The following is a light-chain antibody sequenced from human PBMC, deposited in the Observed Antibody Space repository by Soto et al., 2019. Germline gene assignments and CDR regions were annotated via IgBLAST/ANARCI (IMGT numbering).Light chain of an antibody. CDR1: QSVSSN. Sequence: IEMMQSPATLSVPPGDTATLSCRASQSVSSNVAWYQRRPGQAPRLLIYGASTRATGIPARFSGSGSGTHFTLTFSSLQSEDFALYYCQQYNNWPPWTFGQGTKVEIK. CDR3: QQYNNWPPWT. V-gene: IGKV3-15*01. J-gene: IGKJ1*01. CDR2: GAS.